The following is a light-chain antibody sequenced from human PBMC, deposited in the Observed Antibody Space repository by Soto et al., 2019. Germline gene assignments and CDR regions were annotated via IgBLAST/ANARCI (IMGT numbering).Light chain of an antibody. CDR3: QQSYSTSWT. V-gene: IGKV1-39*01. CDR2: AAS. CDR1: QSISSY. Sequence: DIQMTQSPSCLSASVGERVAISCRASQSISSYLNWYQQKPGKAPKLLIYAASSLQSGVPSRFSGSGSGTDFTLTISSLQPEDFATYYCQQSYSTSWTFGQGTKVDIK. J-gene: IGKJ1*01.